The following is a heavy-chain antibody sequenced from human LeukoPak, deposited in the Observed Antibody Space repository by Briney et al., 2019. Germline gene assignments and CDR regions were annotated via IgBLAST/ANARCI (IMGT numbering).Heavy chain of an antibody. J-gene: IGHJ4*02. V-gene: IGHV5-51*01. CDR2: IYPGDSDT. D-gene: IGHD2-8*01. CDR1: GYIFTSYW. CDR3: TRKGYAFDY. Sequence: GESLKISCKVSGYIFTSYWFGWVRQMPGKGLEWMGIIYPGDSDTRYSPSFQGQVTISVGKSISTAYLQWSSLKASDTAMYYCTRKGYAFDYWGQGTLVTVSS.